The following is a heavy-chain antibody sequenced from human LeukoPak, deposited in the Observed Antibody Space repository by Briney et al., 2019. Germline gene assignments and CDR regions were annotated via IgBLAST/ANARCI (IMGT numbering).Heavy chain of an antibody. CDR3: AREAVSGRGYYDFWSGYYTGERDSSYYYYMDV. V-gene: IGHV4-59*01. CDR2: IYYSGST. J-gene: IGHJ6*03. CDR1: GGSISSYY. Sequence: PSETLSLTCTVSGGSISSYYWSWIRQPPGKGQGWIGYIYYSGSTNYNPSLKSGVTISVDTSKNQFPLKLSSVTAADTAVYYCAREAVSGRGYYDFWSGYYTGERDSSYYYYMDVWGKGTTVTVSS. D-gene: IGHD3-3*01.